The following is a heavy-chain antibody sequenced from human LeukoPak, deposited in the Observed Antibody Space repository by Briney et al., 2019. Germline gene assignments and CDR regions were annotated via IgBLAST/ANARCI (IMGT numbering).Heavy chain of an antibody. CDR2: FHNSGTS. CDR3: TRGAGWLIDY. V-gene: IGHV4-59*01. Sequence: SETLSLTCTVSAVSISSYYWSWIRQPPGKGLEWIGYFHNSGTSTYNPSLKSRVTISADTSKNQFSLKLNSLTTADTAVYYCTRGAGWLIDYWGQGILVTVSS. J-gene: IGHJ4*02. D-gene: IGHD3-16*01. CDR1: AVSISSYY.